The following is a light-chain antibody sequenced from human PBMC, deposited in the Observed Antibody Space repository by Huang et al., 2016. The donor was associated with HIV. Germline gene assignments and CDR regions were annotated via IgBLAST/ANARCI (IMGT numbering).Light chain of an antibody. Sequence: EIVLTQSPATLSLSPGDRATLSCRASQRVSTYLAWYRQKPGQAPRLLISDASSRATGIPARFSGSGSGTDFTLTISSLEPEDFAVYYCQQRSNLLTFGGGTKVEIK. J-gene: IGKJ4*01. CDR3: QQRSNLLT. CDR2: DAS. V-gene: IGKV3-11*01. CDR1: QRVSTY.